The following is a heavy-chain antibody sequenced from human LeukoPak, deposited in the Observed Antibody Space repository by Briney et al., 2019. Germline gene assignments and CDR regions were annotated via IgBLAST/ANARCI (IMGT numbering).Heavy chain of an antibody. CDR2: INHSGST. CDR1: GGSFSGYY. CDR3: ARWAVAQWLANFDI. V-gene: IGHV4-34*01. Sequence: SETLSLTCAVYGGSFSGYYWSWIRQPPGKWLEWIGEINHSGSTNYNPSLKSRVTISVDTSKNQFSLKLSSVTAADTAVYYCARWAVAQWLANFDIWGQGTMVTVSS. J-gene: IGHJ3*02. D-gene: IGHD6-19*01.